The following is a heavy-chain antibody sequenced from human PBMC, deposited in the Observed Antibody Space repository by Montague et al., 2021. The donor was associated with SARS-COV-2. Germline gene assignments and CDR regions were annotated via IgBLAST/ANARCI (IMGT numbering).Heavy chain of an antibody. CDR1: GLTLGGYA. D-gene: IGHD4-11*01. J-gene: IGHJ5*02. V-gene: IGHV3-21*06. Sequence: SLRLSCSASGLTLGGYAMTWVRQPPGKGLEWVSSIGPTGFYIYYTDSVRGRFTISRDDTKNLVYLQMNSLRAEDTAAYYCAGDKDPGDYSGWYDPWGQGTLVTVSS. CDR2: IGPTGFYI. CDR3: AGDKDPGDYSGWYDP.